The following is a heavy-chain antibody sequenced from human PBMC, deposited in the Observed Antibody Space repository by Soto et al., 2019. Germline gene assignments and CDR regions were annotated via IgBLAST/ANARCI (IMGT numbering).Heavy chain of an antibody. V-gene: IGHV3-33*01. CDR3: ARGRSADSDAFDI. J-gene: IGHJ3*02. Sequence: PGGALRLSCAASGFPFSSYGMHWVRQAPGKGLEWVAVIWYDGSNKYYADSVKGRFTISRDNSKNTLYLQMNSLRAEDTAVYYCARGRSADSDAFDIWGQGTMVTVSS. CDR2: IWYDGSNK. CDR1: GFPFSSYG.